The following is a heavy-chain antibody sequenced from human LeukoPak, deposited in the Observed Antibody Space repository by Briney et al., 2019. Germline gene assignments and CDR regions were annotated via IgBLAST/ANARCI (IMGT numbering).Heavy chain of an antibody. CDR1: GFTFSNYE. CDR3: ARDSGGSSPFDY. D-gene: IGHD2-15*01. J-gene: IGHJ4*02. CDR2: ISNSGSTI. V-gene: IGHV3-48*03. Sequence: PGGSLRLSCAASGFTFSNYEMHWVRQAPGKGLEWVSYISNSGSTIYYADSVKGRFTISRDNAKNSLYLQMNSLRAEDTAVYYCARDSGGSSPFDYWGQGTLVTVSS.